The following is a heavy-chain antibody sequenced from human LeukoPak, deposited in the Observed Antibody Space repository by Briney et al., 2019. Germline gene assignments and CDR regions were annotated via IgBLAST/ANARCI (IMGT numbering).Heavy chain of an antibody. CDR3: ARNCNDI. J-gene: IGHJ4*02. CDR1: GFIFSSYS. V-gene: IGHV3-21*01. CDR2: IGSSSTYI. D-gene: IGHD1-1*01. Sequence: GGSLRLSCAASGFIFSSYSMNWVRQAPGKGLEWVSFIGSSSTYISYADSVKGRFTISRDNAKNSLFLQMNSLRAEDTAVYYCARNCNDIGGQGTLVTVSS.